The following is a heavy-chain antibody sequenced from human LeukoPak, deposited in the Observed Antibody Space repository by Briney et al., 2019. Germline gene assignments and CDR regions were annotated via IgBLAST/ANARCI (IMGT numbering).Heavy chain of an antibody. V-gene: IGHV3-33*06. CDR2: IWYDGSNK. CDR1: GFTFSSYG. J-gene: IGHJ4*02. CDR3: AKDAHYYDSSGYYYFDY. Sequence: PGRSLRLSYAASGFTFSSYGMHWVRQAPGKGLEWVAVIWYDGSNKYYADSVKGRFTISRDNSKNTLYLQLNSLRAEDTAVYYCAKDAHYYDSSGYYYFDYWGQGTLVTVSS. D-gene: IGHD3-22*01.